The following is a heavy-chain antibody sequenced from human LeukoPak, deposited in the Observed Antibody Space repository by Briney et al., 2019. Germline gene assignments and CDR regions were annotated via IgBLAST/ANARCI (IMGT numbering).Heavy chain of an antibody. CDR2: IYSGGST. CDR1: GFTISSNY. D-gene: IGHD6-6*01. CDR3: ASLSLGHY. V-gene: IGHV3-53*01. J-gene: IGHJ4*02. Sequence: GGSLRLSCAASGFTISSNYMSWVRQAPGKGLEWVSVIYSGGSTYYADSVKGRFTISRDTSKNTLSLQMNSLRAEDTAVYYCASLSLGHYWGQGTLVTVSS.